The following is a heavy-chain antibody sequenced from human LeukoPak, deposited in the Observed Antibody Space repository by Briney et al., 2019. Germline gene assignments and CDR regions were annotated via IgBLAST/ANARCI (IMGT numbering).Heavy chain of an antibody. CDR1: GGSISSYY. Sequence: SETLSPTCTVSGGSISSYYWSWIRQPPGKALEWIGYIYYSGSTNYNPSLKSRVTISVDPSKNQFSLKLNSVTAADTAVYYCAKTVAGYWYFDLWGRGTLVTVSS. CDR2: IYYSGST. CDR3: AKTVAGYWYFDL. V-gene: IGHV4-59*08. D-gene: IGHD6-19*01. J-gene: IGHJ2*01.